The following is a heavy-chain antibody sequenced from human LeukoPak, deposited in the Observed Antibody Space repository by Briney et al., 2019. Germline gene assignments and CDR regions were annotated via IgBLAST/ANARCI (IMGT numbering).Heavy chain of an antibody. CDR3: ARAPVVVAPNWFDP. J-gene: IGHJ5*02. CDR1: GGSISSYY. D-gene: IGHD2-15*01. V-gene: IGHV4-59*01. CDR2: IYYSGST. Sequence: PSETLSLTCTVSGGSISSYYWSWIRQPPGKGLEWIGYIYYSGSTNYNPSLKSRVTISVDTSKNQFPLKLSSVTAADTAVYYCARAPVVVAPNWFDPWGQGTLVTVSS.